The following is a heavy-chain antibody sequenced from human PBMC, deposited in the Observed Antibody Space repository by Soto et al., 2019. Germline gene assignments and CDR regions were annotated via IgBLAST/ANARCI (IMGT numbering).Heavy chain of an antibody. CDR1: GFTFSSYA. V-gene: IGHV3-23*01. CDR2: FSGSGGTT. D-gene: IGHD2-15*01. J-gene: IGHJ4*02. CDR3: AKGLSGGSCCYFDY. Sequence: PGGSLRLYCAASGFTFSSYAMSWVRQAPGKGLEWVSAFSGSGGTTYYADSVKGRFTISRDNSKNMLYLQMNSLRAEDTAVYYCAKGLSGGSCCYFDYWGQGTMVTVSS.